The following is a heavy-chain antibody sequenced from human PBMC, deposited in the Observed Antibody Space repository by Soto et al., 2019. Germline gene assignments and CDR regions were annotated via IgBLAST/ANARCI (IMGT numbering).Heavy chain of an antibody. Sequence: QVQLVQSGAEVKMPGSSVRVSCKASPGDSFSSDTVTWVRQAPGQGLEWMGRVIPILERANYAQKFLGRVTFTADKSTSTAYMELSSLRSDDTAVYYCARGNDDSGSYWGQGNLVTVSS. CDR2: VIPILERA. CDR3: ARGNDDSGSY. CDR1: PGDSFSSDT. J-gene: IGHJ4*02. D-gene: IGHD3-22*01. V-gene: IGHV1-69*02.